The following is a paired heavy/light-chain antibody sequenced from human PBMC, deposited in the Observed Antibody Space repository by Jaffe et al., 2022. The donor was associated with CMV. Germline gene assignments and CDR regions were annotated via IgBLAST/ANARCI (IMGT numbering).Light chain of an antibody. CDR3: QQLNSYPQELT. Sequence: IQLTQSPSSLSASVGDRVTITCRASQGISSYLAWYQQKPGKAPKLLIYAASTLQSGVPSRFSGSGSGTDFTLTISSLQPEDFATYYCQQLNSYPQELTFGGGTKVEIK. J-gene: IGKJ4*01. CDR2: AAS. CDR1: QGISSY. V-gene: IGKV1-9*01.
Heavy chain of an antibody. CDR2: IYYSGST. Sequence: QVQLQESGPGLVKPSETLSLTCTVSGGSISSYYWSWIRQPPGKGLEWIGYIYYSGSTNYNPSLKSRVTISVDTSKNQFSLKLSSVTAADTAVYYCARGITMIVAPYYYYMDVWGKGTTVTVSS. V-gene: IGHV4-59*08. CDR3: ARGITMIVAPYYYYMDV. CDR1: GGSISSYY. D-gene: IGHD3-22*01. J-gene: IGHJ6*03.